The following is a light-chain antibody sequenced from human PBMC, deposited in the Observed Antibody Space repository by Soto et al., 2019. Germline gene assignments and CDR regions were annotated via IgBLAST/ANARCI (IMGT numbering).Light chain of an antibody. V-gene: IGKV3-11*01. Sequence: EIVMTQSPDTLSVSPGDRATLSCRASRNVGRDLAWYHQPPGQAPKLLIFGASIRATGIPARFSGSGSGTSFTLTISSLDPEDFAVYYCQQRSDWPLTFGGGTKVEI. J-gene: IGKJ4*01. CDR2: GAS. CDR1: RNVGRD. CDR3: QQRSDWPLT.